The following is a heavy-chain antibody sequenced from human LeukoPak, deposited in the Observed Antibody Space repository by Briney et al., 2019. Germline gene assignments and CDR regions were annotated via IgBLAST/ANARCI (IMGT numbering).Heavy chain of an antibody. CDR2: IYYSGST. V-gene: IGHV4-30-4*07. Sequence: SETLSLTCAVSGGSIRSGGYSWSWIRQPPGKGLEWIGYIYYSGSTYYNPSLKSRVTISVDTSKNQFSLKLISVTAADTAVFYCARDSYYTSSGSLAFHIWGQGTMVTVSS. D-gene: IGHD3-22*01. CDR1: GGSIRSGGYS. CDR3: ARDSYYTSSGSLAFHI. J-gene: IGHJ3*02.